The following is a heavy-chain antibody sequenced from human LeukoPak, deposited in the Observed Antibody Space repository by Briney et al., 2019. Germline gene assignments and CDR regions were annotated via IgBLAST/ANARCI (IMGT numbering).Heavy chain of an antibody. CDR1: GGSFSGYY. Sequence: SETLSLTCAVYGGSFSGYYWSWIRQPPGKGLEWIGEINHSGSTNYNPSLKSRVTISVDTSKNQFSLKLSSVTAADTAVYYCATGLVVGAIRRGRFDYWGQGTLVTVSS. V-gene: IGHV4-34*01. J-gene: IGHJ4*02. CDR3: ATGLVVGAIRRGRFDY. D-gene: IGHD1-26*01. CDR2: INHSGST.